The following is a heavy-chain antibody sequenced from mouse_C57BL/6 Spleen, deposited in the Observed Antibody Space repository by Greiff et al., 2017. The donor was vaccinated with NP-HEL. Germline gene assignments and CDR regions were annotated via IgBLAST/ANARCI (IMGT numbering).Heavy chain of an antibody. CDR1: GYTFTSYW. CDR2: IHPNSGST. V-gene: IGHV1-64*01. CDR3: AREGNTTVVARYFDV. D-gene: IGHD1-1*01. Sequence: QVQLQQPGAELVKPGASVKLSCKASGYTFTSYWMHWVKQRPGQGLEWIGMIHPNSGSTNYNEKFKSKATLTVDKSSSTAYMQLSSLTSEDSAVYYCAREGNTTVVARYFDVWGTGTTVTVSS. J-gene: IGHJ1*03.